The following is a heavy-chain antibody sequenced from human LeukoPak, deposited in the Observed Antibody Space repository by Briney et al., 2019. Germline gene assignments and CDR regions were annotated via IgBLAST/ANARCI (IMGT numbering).Heavy chain of an antibody. Sequence: PGGSLRLSCAGSGFTFSSSAMSWVRQAPGKGLEWVANIKQDGSEKYYVDSVKGRFTISRDNAKNSLYLQMNSLRAEDTAVYYCARDSDFAGTETFDYWGQGTLVTVSS. V-gene: IGHV3-7*01. D-gene: IGHD3-10*01. J-gene: IGHJ4*02. CDR2: IKQDGSEK. CDR3: ARDSDFAGTETFDY. CDR1: GFTFSSSA.